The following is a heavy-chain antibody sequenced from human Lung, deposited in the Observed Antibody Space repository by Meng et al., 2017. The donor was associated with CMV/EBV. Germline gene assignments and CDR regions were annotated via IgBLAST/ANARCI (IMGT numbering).Heavy chain of an antibody. Sequence: SVKVSCKASGGTFSSYAISWVRQAPGQGLEWMGGIIPIFGTANYAQKFQGRVTITTDESTSTAYMELSSLRSEDTAVYYCARGSEESGYYYYYGMDVWGQGTTVTVSS. V-gene: IGHV1-69*05. J-gene: IGHJ6*02. CDR2: IIPIFGTA. CDR1: GGTFSSYA. D-gene: IGHD3-3*01. CDR3: ARGSEESGYYYYYGMDV.